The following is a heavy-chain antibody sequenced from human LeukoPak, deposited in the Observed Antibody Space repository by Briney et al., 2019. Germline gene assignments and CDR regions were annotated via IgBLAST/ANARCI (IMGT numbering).Heavy chain of an antibody. V-gene: IGHV4-59*12. CDR2: IYYSGST. Sequence: SETLSLTCTVSGGSISSYYWSWIRQPPGKGLEWIGYIYYSGSTNYNPSLKSRVTISVDTSKNQFSLKLSSVTAADTAVYYCARCPFDFEGWFDPWGQGTLVTVSS. D-gene: IGHD3-3*01. J-gene: IGHJ5*02. CDR1: GGSISSYY. CDR3: ARCPFDFEGWFDP.